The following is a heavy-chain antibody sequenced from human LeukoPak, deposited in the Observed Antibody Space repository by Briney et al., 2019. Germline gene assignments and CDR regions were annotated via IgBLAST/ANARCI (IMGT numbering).Heavy chain of an antibody. D-gene: IGHD2-2*01. Sequence: GGSLRLSCAASGFTFSSYAMSWARQAPGKGLEWVSAISGSGGSTYYADSVKGRFTISRDNSKNTLYLQMNSLRAEDTAVYYCAKERTSIVVVPAATDYWGQGTLVTVSS. CDR3: AKERTSIVVVPAATDY. CDR1: GFTFSSYA. CDR2: ISGSGGST. J-gene: IGHJ4*02. V-gene: IGHV3-23*01.